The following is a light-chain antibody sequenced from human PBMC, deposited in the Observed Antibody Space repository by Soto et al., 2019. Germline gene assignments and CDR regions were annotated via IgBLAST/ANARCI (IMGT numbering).Light chain of an antibody. Sequence: DIQMTQSPSSLSASVGDRVTITCRASQSISDNLNWYQHKPGTAPNLLIYAASSLQSGVPSRFSGSRSGTDFTLTLSSLQPEDFVTYYCQQSFSPPPTFGGGTKVEIK. CDR1: QSISDN. V-gene: IGKV1-39*01. J-gene: IGKJ4*01. CDR2: AAS. CDR3: QQSFSPPPT.